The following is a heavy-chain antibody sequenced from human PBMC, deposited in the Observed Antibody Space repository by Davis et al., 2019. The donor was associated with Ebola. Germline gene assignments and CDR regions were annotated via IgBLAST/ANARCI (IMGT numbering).Heavy chain of an antibody. CDR1: GFTFSNYW. D-gene: IGHD3-22*01. V-gene: IGHV3-74*01. J-gene: IGHJ4*02. CDR3: ARDRRYYSDSSGSRGYYFDY. Sequence: GESLKISCAASGFTFSNYWMHWVRQAPGKGLVWVSRINSDGSSTSYADSVKGRFTISRDNAKNTLYLQMNSLRAEDTAVYYCARDRRYYSDSSGSRGYYFDYWGQGTLVTVSS. CDR2: INSDGSST.